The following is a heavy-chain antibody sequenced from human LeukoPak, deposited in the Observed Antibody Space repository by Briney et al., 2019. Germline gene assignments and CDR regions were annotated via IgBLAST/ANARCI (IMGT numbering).Heavy chain of an antibody. V-gene: IGHV3-23*01. CDR2: ISPDRT. J-gene: IGHJ3*02. CDR1: RFSFSTNP. CDR3: VKEHVDRAFTRSFEI. Sequence: PGGSLRLSCAASRFSFSTNPMSWVRQAPGKGLEWVSAISPDRTYYADSVKGRLTISRDNYKNTVDLHINSPRAEDTAIYYCVKEHVDRAFTRSFEIWGQGTVVTVSS. D-gene: IGHD3-10*01.